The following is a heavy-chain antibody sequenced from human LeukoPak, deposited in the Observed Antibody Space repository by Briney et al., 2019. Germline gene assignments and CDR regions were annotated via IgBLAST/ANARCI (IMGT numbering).Heavy chain of an antibody. J-gene: IGHJ6*03. D-gene: IGHD3-16*01. CDR3: ATEGGHSTYYYIDV. Sequence: GGSLRLSCAASGFTFSSHAMHWVRQAPGKGLEWVAVISYDGSNKYYADSVKGRFTISRDNSKNTLYLQMNSLRAEDTAVYYCATEGGHSTYYYIDVWGKGTTVTVSS. CDR2: ISYDGSNK. V-gene: IGHV3-30-3*01. CDR1: GFTFSSHA.